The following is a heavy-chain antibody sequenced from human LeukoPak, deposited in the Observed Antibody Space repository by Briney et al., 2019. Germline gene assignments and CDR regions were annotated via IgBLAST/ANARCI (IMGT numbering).Heavy chain of an antibody. CDR3: AREWRGHVYNWFDP. J-gene: IGHJ5*02. V-gene: IGHV4-59*06. Sequence: PSETLSLTCAVYGGSFSSYYWSWIRQPPGKGLEWIGYISYSGNTLYNPSLRSRVTISVDTSKNQFSLKLSSVTAADTAVYYCAREWRGHVYNWFDPWGQGTLVTVSS. CDR1: GGSFSSYY. D-gene: IGHD3-16*01. CDR2: ISYSGNT.